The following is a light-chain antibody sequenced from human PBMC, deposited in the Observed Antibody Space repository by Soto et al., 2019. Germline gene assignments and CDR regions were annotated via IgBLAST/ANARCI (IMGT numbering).Light chain of an antibody. CDR2: KAS. CDR3: QHYDSYSYD. J-gene: IGKJ2*01. CDR1: QSIGDS. Sequence: DLQMTQSPSTLTAYVGDRVIMTCRASQSIGDSLAWYQQKLGKAPKLLIYKASILESGVPSRFSGSGSGTDFTLTINSLQPDDFSTYFCQHYDSYSYDFGQGTKLENK. V-gene: IGKV1-5*03.